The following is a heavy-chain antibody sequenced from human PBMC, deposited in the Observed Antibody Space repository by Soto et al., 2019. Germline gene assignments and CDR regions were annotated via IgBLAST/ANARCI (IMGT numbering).Heavy chain of an antibody. J-gene: IGHJ5*02. CDR1: GYTFSNYG. D-gene: IGHD2-2*01. CDR2: ISLYSDGT. CDR3: ARVVPGAEAWFGP. V-gene: IGHV1-18*01. Sequence: QVQLVQSGGEVKRPGASVKVSCKTSGYTFSNYGITWVRQAPGQPLEWLGRISLYSDGTNYAQKLQGRVSMTTDTSTTTSYMELRSLRSDDTAVYYWARVVPGAEAWFGPWGQGTLVTVSS.